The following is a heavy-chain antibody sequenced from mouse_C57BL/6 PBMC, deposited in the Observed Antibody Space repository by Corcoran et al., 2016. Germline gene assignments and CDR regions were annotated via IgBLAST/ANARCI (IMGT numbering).Heavy chain of an antibody. CDR2: IFPGSGST. CDR3: ARVNYGSSYAMDY. D-gene: IGHD1-1*01. V-gene: IGHV1-75*01. CDR1: GYTFTDYY. J-gene: IGHJ4*01. Sequence: QVQLQQSGPELVKPGASVKISCKASGYTFTDYYLNWVQQRPGQGLEWIGWIFPGSGSTYYNEKFKGKATLTVDKSSSTAYMLLSSLTSEDSAVDFCARVNYGSSYAMDYWGQGTSVTVSS.